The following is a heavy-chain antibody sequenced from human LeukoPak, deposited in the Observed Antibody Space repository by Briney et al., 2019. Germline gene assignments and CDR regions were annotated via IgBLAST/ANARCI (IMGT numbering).Heavy chain of an antibody. CDR2: INHSGST. Sequence: PSETLSLTCAVYGGSFSGYYWSWIRQPPGKGLEWIGEINHSGSTNYNPSLKSRVTISVDTSKNQFSLKLSSVTAAAPAVYYWARWVLWGPLWVVTPGLFDPWGQGTLVTVSS. CDR1: GGSFSGYY. V-gene: IGHV4-34*01. D-gene: IGHD4-23*01. CDR3: ARWVLWGPLWVVTPGLFDP. J-gene: IGHJ5*02.